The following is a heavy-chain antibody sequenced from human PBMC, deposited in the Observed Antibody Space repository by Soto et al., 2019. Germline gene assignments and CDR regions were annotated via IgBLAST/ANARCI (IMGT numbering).Heavy chain of an antibody. J-gene: IGHJ4*02. CDR1: GGSISSYY. D-gene: IGHD3-3*01. CDR3: ARGRSGYFDY. V-gene: IGHV4-59*01. Sequence: QVQLQESGPGLVKPSETLSLTCTVSGGSISSYYWSWIRQPPGKGLEWIGYIYYSGSTNYNPSLNSRVTISVDTSKNQFSLKLSSVTAADTAVYYCARGRSGYFDYWGQGTLVTVSS. CDR2: IYYSGST.